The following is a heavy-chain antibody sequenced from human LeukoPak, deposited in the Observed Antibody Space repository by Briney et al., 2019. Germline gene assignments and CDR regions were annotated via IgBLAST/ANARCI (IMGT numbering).Heavy chain of an antibody. Sequence: GALRLSCAASGFTVSSNYMSWVRQAPGKGLEWVSVIYSGGSTYYADSVKGRFTISRDNSKNTLYLQMNSLRAEDTAVYYCARLKASLVTTTFDYWGQGTLVTVSS. CDR3: ARLKASLVTTTFDY. V-gene: IGHV3-53*01. CDR2: IYSGGST. J-gene: IGHJ4*02. D-gene: IGHD5-12*01. CDR1: GFTVSSNY.